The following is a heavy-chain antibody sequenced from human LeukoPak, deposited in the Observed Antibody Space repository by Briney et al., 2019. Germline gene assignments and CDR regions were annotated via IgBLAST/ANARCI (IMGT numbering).Heavy chain of an antibody. V-gene: IGHV4-39*01. D-gene: IGHD3-10*01. CDR2: IYYSGST. Sequence: PSETLSLTCTVSGGSISSSSYSWGWIRQPPGKGLEWIGSIYYSGSTYYNPSLKSRVTISVDTSKNQFSLKLSSVTAADTAVYYCARHIDYGSRTPHFFDYWGQGTLVTVSS. CDR3: ARHIDYGSRTPHFFDY. J-gene: IGHJ4*02. CDR1: GGSISSSSYS.